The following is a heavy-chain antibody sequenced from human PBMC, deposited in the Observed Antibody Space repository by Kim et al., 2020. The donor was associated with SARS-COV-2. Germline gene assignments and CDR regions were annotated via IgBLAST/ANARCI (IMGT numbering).Heavy chain of an antibody. V-gene: IGHV3-74*01. J-gene: IGHJ6*02. CDR3: ARVPAGSSVAGNYGMDV. D-gene: IGHD6-19*01. Sequence: VKGRFTISRDNAKNTLYLHMNRLRAEDTGVYYCARVPAGSSVAGNYGMDVWGQGTTVTVSS.